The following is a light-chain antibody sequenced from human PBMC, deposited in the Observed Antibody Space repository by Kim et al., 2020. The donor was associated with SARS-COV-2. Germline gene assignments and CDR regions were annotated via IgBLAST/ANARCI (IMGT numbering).Light chain of an antibody. CDR3: QSFDSNIQV. CDR1: SGSIASTN. Sequence: GKTVTLSCTRSSGSIASTNVQWYQQRPGTSPTAVIFENNQRPSGVPDRFSGSIDGSSNSASLTISGLKTEDEADYYCQSFDSNIQVFGGGTQLTVL. CDR2: ENN. J-gene: IGLJ3*02. V-gene: IGLV6-57*01.